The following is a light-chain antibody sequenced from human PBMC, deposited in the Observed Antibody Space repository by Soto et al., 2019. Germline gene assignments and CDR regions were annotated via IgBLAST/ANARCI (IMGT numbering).Light chain of an antibody. CDR3: SSYAGTPIV. V-gene: IGLV2-8*01. J-gene: IGLJ1*01. CDR1: SSDVGGYNY. Sequence: QSVRTQPPSASGSPGQSVAISCTGTSSDVGGYNYVSWYQQLPGKAPKLMIYDVSKRPSGVPDRFSGSKSGNSASLTVSGLHAADEADYYCSSYAGTPIVFGTGTKVTV. CDR2: DVS.